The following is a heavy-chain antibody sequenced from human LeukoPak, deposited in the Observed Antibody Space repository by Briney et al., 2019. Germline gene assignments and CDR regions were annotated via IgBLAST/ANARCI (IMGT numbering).Heavy chain of an antibody. V-gene: IGHV1-18*01. CDR2: ISAYNGNT. CDR1: GYTFTSYG. CDR3: ARGGWSRGYYYYMDV. Sequence: ASVKVSCKASGYTFTSYGISWVRQAPGQGLEWMGWISAYNGNTNYAQKLQGRVTMTTDTSTSTAYMELRSLRSEDTAVYYCARGGWSRGYYYYMDVWGKGTTVTVSS. D-gene: IGHD5-12*01. J-gene: IGHJ6*03.